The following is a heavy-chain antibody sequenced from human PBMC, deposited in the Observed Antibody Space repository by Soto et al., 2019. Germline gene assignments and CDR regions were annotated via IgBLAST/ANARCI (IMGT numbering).Heavy chain of an antibody. CDR2: MNPNSGNT. CDR1: GYTFTSYD. CDR3: ARGITIFGVVDP. Sequence: QVQLVQSGAEMKKPGASVKVSCKASGYTFTSYDINWVRQATEQGLEWMGWMNPNSGNTGYAQKFQGRVTMTRNTSISTAYMELSSLRSEDTAVYYCARGITIFGVVDPGGQGTLVTVSS. V-gene: IGHV1-8*01. D-gene: IGHD3-3*01. J-gene: IGHJ5*02.